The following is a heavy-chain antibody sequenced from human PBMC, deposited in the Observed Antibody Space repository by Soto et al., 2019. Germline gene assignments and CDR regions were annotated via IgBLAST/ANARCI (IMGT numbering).Heavy chain of an antibody. D-gene: IGHD3-22*01. V-gene: IGHV1-18*01. CDR2: ISAYNGNT. J-gene: IGHJ3*02. CDR3: ASSRFRVVSDAFDI. Sequence: GASVKVSCKASGYTFTSYGISWVRQAPGQGLEWMGWISAYNGNTNYAQKLQGRVTMTADESTSTAYMELSSLRSEDTAVYYCASSRFRVVSDAFDIWGQGTMVT. CDR1: GYTFTSYG.